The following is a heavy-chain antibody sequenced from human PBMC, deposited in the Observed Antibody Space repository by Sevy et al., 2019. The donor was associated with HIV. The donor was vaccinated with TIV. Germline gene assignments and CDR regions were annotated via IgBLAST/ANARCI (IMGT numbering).Heavy chain of an antibody. CDR1: GYTFNTYG. D-gene: IGHD2-21*01. J-gene: IGHJ4*02. Sequence: ASVKVSCKASGYTFNTYGISWVRQAPGQGLQWMGWNSAYNGNTNYAQKLQGRVTMTTDTSTSTAYMELRSLRSDGTAEHYSRRNLCVHSRNFDFWGQGTLVTVSS. CDR2: NSAYNGNT. CDR3: RRNLCVHSRNFDF. V-gene: IGHV1-18*01.